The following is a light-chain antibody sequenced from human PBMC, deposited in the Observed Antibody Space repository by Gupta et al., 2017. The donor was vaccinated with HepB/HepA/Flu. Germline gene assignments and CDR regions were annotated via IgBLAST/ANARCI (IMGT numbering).Light chain of an antibody. Sequence: SALPQPASVSGSPGQSITISCPGTSSDIGADNYVSWYQPHPGQAPKLMIYDVSDRPAEVSTRFSVSKSGNTASLTISERKKEDEADYFGCSDTSSTIIVFGGGTKLTVL. CDR2: DVS. CDR1: SSDIGADNY. V-gene: IGLV2-14*03. CDR3: CSDTSSTIIV. J-gene: IGLJ2*01.